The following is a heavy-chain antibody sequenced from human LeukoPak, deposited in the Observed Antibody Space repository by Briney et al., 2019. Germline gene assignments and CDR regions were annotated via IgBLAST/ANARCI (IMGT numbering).Heavy chain of an antibody. CDR2: INPSGGST. CDR3: ARGGPTFIAVAGMRWWFDP. D-gene: IGHD6-19*01. Sequence: ASVKVSCKASGYTFTSYYMHWVRQAPGQGLEWMGIINPSGGSTSYAQKSQGRVTMTRDTSTSTVYMELSSLRSEDTAVYYCARGGPTFIAVAGMRWWFDPWGQGTLVTVSS. V-gene: IGHV1-46*01. CDR1: GYTFTSYY. J-gene: IGHJ5*02.